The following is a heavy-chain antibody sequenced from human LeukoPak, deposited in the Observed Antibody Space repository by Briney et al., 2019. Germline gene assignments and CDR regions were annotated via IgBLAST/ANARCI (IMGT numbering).Heavy chain of an antibody. D-gene: IGHD5-12*01. CDR1: GYTFTGYY. V-gene: IGHV1-2*02. J-gene: IGHJ4*02. CDR3: ARDHHSGYALFDY. CDR2: INPNSGGT. Sequence: ASVKVSCKASGYTFTGYYMHWVRQAPGQGLEWMGWINPNSGGTNYAQKFQGRVTMTRDTSISTAYMELSRLRSDDTAVYYCARDHHSGYALFDYWGQGTLVTVSS.